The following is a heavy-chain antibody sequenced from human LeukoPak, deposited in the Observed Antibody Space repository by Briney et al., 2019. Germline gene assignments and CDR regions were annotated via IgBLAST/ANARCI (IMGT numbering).Heavy chain of an antibody. V-gene: IGHV3-43D*03. Sequence: GGSLRLSCAASGFTFDDYAMHWVRQAPGKGLEWVSLISWDGGSTYYADSVKGRFTISRDNSKNSLYLQMNSRRAEDTALYYCAKAPGDYYYGMDVWGQGTTVTVSS. CDR2: ISWDGGST. CDR1: GFTFDDYA. J-gene: IGHJ6*02. CDR3: AKAPGDYYYGMDV.